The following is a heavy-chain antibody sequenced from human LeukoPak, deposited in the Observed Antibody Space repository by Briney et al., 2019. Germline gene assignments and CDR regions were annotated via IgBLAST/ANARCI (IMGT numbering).Heavy chain of an antibody. V-gene: IGHV1-2*02. Sequence: ASVKVSCKASGYTFTGYYMRWVRQAPGQGLEWMGWINPNSGGTNYAQKFQGRVTMTRDTSISTAYMELSRLRSDDTAVYYCARALRYCSSTSCYTFDYWGQGTLVTVSS. CDR2: INPNSGGT. J-gene: IGHJ4*02. CDR1: GYTFTGYY. D-gene: IGHD2-2*02. CDR3: ARALRYCSSTSCYTFDY.